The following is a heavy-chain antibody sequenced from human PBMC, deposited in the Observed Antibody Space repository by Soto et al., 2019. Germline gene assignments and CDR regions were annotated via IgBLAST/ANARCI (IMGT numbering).Heavy chain of an antibody. CDR1: GFTFSDYS. D-gene: IGHD1-1*01. J-gene: IGHJ4*02. Sequence: PGESLKISCAASGFTFSDYSMSWVRQTPERGLEWVSSLTRDGTSYYADSVQGRFTVSRDNSKNTVSLQMHSLRAEDTALYYCTKRATTIPTPGNYFDSWGQGTLVTVSS. CDR2: LTRDGTS. CDR3: TKRATTIPTPGNYFDS. V-gene: IGHV3-23*01.